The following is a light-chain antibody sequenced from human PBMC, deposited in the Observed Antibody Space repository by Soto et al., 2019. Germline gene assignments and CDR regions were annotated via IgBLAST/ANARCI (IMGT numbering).Light chain of an antibody. CDR2: EDD. Sequence: NFMLTQPHSVSGSPGKTVTISCTRSSGNIVSNYVQWYQQRPGSSPTTVIFEDDDRPSGVPDRFSAPLDTSTNSASLTISGLKPEDEADYYCQSYDADILIFGGGTKLTVL. CDR1: SGNIVSNY. CDR3: QSYDADILI. J-gene: IGLJ2*01. V-gene: IGLV6-57*01.